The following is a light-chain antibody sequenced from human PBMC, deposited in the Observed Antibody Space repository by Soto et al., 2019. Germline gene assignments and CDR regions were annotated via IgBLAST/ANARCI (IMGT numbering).Light chain of an antibody. CDR2: AAS. CDR1: QSISAY. J-gene: IGKJ3*01. CDR3: QESYSTPSDT. V-gene: IGKV1-39*01. Sequence: DIQMTQSPSSMSASVGDRVTITCRASQSISAYLNWYQQKPGKAPKLLIYAASSLQRGVPSRFSGSGSGTDFTLTISSLQPEDFASYYCQESYSTPSDTLGPGTKVHIK.